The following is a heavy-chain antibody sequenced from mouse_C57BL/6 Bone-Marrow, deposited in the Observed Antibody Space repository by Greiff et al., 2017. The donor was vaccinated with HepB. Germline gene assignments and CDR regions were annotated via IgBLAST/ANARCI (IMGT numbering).Heavy chain of an antibody. CDR1: GFNIKDDY. CDR2: IDPENGDT. J-gene: IGHJ3*01. Sequence: VQLKESGAELVRPGASVKLSCTASGFNIKDDYMHWVKQRPEQGLEWIGWIDPENGDTEYASKFQGKATITADTSSNTAYLQLSSLTSEDTAVYYCTTKTAQATSWFAYWGQGTLVTVSA. D-gene: IGHD3-2*02. V-gene: IGHV14-4*01. CDR3: TTKTAQATSWFAY.